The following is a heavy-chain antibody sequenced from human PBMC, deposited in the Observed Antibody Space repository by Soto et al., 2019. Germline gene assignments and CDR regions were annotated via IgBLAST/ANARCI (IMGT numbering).Heavy chain of an antibody. CDR1: GYTFTSYS. V-gene: IGHV1-18*04. Sequence: ASVKVSCKASGYTFTSYSFTWVRQAPGQGLEWLGWISPYNGDTRYAQKFQGRVTLTTDTSTSTAYMDLRSLRSDDTAVYFCARGHYGLLWPDPWGQGTLVTVSS. J-gene: IGHJ5*02. CDR2: ISPYNGDT. D-gene: IGHD2-21*01. CDR3: ARGHYGLLWPDP.